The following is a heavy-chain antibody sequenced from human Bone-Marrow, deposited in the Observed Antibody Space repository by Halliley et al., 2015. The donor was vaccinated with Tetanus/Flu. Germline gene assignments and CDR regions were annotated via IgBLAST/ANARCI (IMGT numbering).Heavy chain of an antibody. CDR3: ARRPWGVSGSYVDH. Sequence: WIGDIYYTGTTNSNPSLKSRVTMSIDTPKKQFSLRLRSVTAADSAVYYCARRPWGVSGSYVDHWGQGILVTVSS. J-gene: IGHJ5*02. D-gene: IGHD1-26*01. CDR2: IYYTGTT. V-gene: IGHV4-61*07.